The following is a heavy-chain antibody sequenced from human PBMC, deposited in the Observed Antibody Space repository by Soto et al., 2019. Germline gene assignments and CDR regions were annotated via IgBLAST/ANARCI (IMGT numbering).Heavy chain of an antibody. Sequence: GGSLRLSCAASGFTFSSYWMSWVRQAPGKGLEWVANIKQDGSEKYYVDSVKGRFTISRDNAKNSLYLQMNSLRAEDTAVYYCARDLSYDFWSGYPSGWFDPWGQGTLVTVSS. CDR2: IKQDGSEK. CDR3: ARDLSYDFWSGYPSGWFDP. V-gene: IGHV3-7*05. CDR1: GFTFSSYW. J-gene: IGHJ5*02. D-gene: IGHD3-3*01.